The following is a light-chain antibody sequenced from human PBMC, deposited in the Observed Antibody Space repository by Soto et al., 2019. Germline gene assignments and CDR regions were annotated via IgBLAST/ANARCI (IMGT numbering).Light chain of an antibody. CDR1: QSVLYSSNNENY. CDR2: WAS. V-gene: IGKV4-1*01. CDR3: QQYYSTPCN. Sequence: EIVMTQSPDSLAVSLGERATINCKSSQSVLYSSNNENYLAWYQQKPGQSPKLLIHWASTRKSGVPDRFSGSGSVTDFTLTISSLEAEDVAVYFCQQYYSTPCNYCQGTKLEIK. J-gene: IGKJ2*02.